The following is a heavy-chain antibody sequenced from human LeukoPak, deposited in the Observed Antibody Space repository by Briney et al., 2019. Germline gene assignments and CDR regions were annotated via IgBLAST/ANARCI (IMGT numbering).Heavy chain of an antibody. J-gene: IGHJ4*02. CDR1: GFTFSSYW. V-gene: IGHV3-7*01. Sequence: GGSLRLSCAASGFTFSSYWMSWVRQAPGKGLEWVANIKQDGSEKYYVDSVKGRFTISRDNAKNSLYLQMNSLRAEDTAVYYCARAGHYCSGGSCYYGYWGQGTLVTVPS. D-gene: IGHD2-15*01. CDR3: ARAGHYCSGGSCYYGY. CDR2: IKQDGSEK.